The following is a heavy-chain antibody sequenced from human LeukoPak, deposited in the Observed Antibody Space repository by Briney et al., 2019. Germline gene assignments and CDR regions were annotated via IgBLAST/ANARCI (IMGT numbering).Heavy chain of an antibody. CDR3: ARDNSVRDGAWWFNP. CDR2: ISPSGGST. CDR1: GYTFTSNY. J-gene: IGHJ5*02. D-gene: IGHD5-24*01. Sequence: ASVKVSCKAFGYTFTSNYMHWVRQAPGQGPEWMGVISPSGGSTTYAQKFQGRVTLTRDMSTSTDYLELSSLRSEDTALYYYARDNSVRDGAWWFNPWGQGTLVTVSS. V-gene: IGHV1-46*01.